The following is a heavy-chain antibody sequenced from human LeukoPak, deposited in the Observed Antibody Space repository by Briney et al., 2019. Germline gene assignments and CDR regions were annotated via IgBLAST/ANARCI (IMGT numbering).Heavy chain of an antibody. Sequence: GGSLRLSCEVFTFNFNSYWFSWVRQAPGKGLEWVANIKQDGSETNYVDSVEGRFSISRDNAKNSVYLQMNSLRAEDTAVYYCGRPRRQDTPYHCMDVWGRGTTVTVSS. CDR1: TFNFNSYW. V-gene: IGHV3-7*01. J-gene: IGHJ6*03. CDR2: IKQDGSET. CDR3: GRPRRQDTPYHCMDV. D-gene: IGHD5-24*01.